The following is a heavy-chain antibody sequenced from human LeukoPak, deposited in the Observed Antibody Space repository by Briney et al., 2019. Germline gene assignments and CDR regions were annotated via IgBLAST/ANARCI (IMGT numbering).Heavy chain of an antibody. CDR3: AKEGVYSGYDPPFDY. J-gene: IGHJ4*02. CDR1: GFTFSKVW. Sequence: GGSLRLSCAASGFTFSKVWMSWVRQAPGKGLEWVSAISGSGGSTYYADSVKGRFTISRDNSKNTLYLQMNSLRAEDTAVYYCAKEGVYSGYDPPFDYWGQGTLVTVSS. V-gene: IGHV3-23*01. D-gene: IGHD5-12*01. CDR2: ISGSGGST.